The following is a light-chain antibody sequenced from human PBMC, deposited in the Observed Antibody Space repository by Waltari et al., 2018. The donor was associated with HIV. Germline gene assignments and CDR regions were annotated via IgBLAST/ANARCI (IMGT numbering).Light chain of an antibody. J-gene: IGLJ3*02. Sequence: QSVLTQPPSASGTPGQWVTISCSGSSSNIGRNYVYWYQQFPGTAPKLLIYRHNQRPSGVPDRFSGSKSGTSASLAISGLRSEDEADYYCAAWDDSLSAWVFGGGTKLTVL. V-gene: IGLV1-47*01. CDR2: RHN. CDR1: SSNIGRNY. CDR3: AAWDDSLSAWV.